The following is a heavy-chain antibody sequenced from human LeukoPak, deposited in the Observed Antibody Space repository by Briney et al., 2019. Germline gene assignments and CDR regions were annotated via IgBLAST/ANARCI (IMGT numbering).Heavy chain of an antibody. CDR1: GFTFSSYW. V-gene: IGHV3-7*01. Sequence: GGSLRLSCAASGFTFSSYWMSWVRQAPGKGLEWVANIKQDGSEKYYVDSVKGRFTISRDNAKNSLYLQMNSLRAEDTAVYYCARGNWRITMVRGVIMFYYFDYWGQGTLVTVSS. CDR3: ARGNWRITMVRGVIMFYYFDY. CDR2: IKQDGSEK. J-gene: IGHJ4*02. D-gene: IGHD3-10*01.